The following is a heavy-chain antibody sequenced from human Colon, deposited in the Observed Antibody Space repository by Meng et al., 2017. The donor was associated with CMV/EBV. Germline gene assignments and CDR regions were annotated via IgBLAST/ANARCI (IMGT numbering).Heavy chain of an antibody. V-gene: IGHV3-30*02. Sequence: GESLKISCSASGFTFNTFGMHWVRQAPGKGLEWVAFIRYDGTKADYADSVTGRFTISRDNAKSSLHLQMTSLSPEDSAVYFCAKEFVLGTHLDHWGQGTLVTVSS. CDR3: AKEFVLGTHLDH. CDR1: GFTFNTFG. J-gene: IGHJ4*02. CDR2: IRYDGTKA. D-gene: IGHD2-21*02.